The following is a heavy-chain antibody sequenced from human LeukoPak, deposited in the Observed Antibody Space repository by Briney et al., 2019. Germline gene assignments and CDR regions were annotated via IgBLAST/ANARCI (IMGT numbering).Heavy chain of an antibody. Sequence: SQTLSLTCIVSGGSISSGDYYWSWIRQPPGKGLEWIGYIYYSGSTNYNPSLKSRVTISVDTSKNQFSLKLSSVTAADTAVYYCARGESPQDYYGSGRNGSLKNWFDPWGQGTLVTVSS. J-gene: IGHJ5*02. D-gene: IGHD3-10*01. CDR1: GGSISSGDYY. CDR2: IYYSGST. V-gene: IGHV4-30-4*08. CDR3: ARGESPQDYYGSGRNGSLKNWFDP.